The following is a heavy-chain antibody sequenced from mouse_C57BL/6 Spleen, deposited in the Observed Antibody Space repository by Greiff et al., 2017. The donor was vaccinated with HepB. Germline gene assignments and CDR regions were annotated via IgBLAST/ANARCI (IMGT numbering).Heavy chain of an antibody. J-gene: IGHJ2*01. CDR3: ARGESNLDFDY. D-gene: IGHD2-5*01. CDR2: INYDGSST. CDR1: GFTFSDYY. V-gene: IGHV5-16*01. Sequence: EVKVVESEGGLVQPGSSMKLSCTASGFTFSDYYMAWVRQVPEKGLEWVANINYDGSSTYYLDSLKSRFIISRDNAKNILYLQMSSLKSEDTATYYCARGESNLDFDYWGQGTTLTVSS.